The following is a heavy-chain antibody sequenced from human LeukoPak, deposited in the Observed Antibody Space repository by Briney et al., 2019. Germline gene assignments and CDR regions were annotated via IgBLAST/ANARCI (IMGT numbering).Heavy chain of an antibody. CDR3: ARGFGDWGLSWFDP. CDR2: IYYSGSA. D-gene: IGHD3-10*01. Sequence: SETLSLTCTVSGGSVSSGSYYWSWIRQPPGKRLEWIGYIYYSGSAKYNPSLKSRVTISVDTSKNQFSLKLTSVTAADTAVYYCARGFGDWGLSWFDPWGQGTLVTVSS. J-gene: IGHJ5*02. CDR1: GGSVSSGSYY. V-gene: IGHV4-61*01.